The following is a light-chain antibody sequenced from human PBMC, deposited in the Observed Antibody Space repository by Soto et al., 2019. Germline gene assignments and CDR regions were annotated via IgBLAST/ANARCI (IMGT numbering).Light chain of an antibody. V-gene: IGKV3-15*01. CDR3: QQYNNWPFT. J-gene: IGKJ3*01. CDR2: GAS. CDR1: QSVSSN. Sequence: EIVMTQSPATLSVSPGERATLSCRASQSVSSNLAWYQQKPGQAPRLLIYGASTRATGIPARFSGSGSGTESTLTISSLPSEDFAVYYCQQYNNWPFTFGPGTKVDIK.